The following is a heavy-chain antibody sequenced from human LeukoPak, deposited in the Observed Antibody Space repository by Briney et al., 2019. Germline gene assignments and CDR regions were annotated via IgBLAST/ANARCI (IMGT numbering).Heavy chain of an antibody. D-gene: IGHD6-13*01. CDR2: VSYDGHIK. V-gene: IGHV3-30*03. Sequence: GGSLRLSCAASGFTFSNYVMHWVRQAPGGGLDWVTSVSYDGHIKYYTDSVKGRFTISRDNSKNTLYLQMNSLKTEDTAVYYCTRHGMIAAAGRGYNYYMDVWGKGTTVTISS. J-gene: IGHJ6*03. CDR3: TRHGMIAAAGRGYNYYMDV. CDR1: GFTFSNYV.